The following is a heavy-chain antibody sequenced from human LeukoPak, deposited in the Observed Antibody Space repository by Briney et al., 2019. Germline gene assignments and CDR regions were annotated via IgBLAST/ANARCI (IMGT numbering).Heavy chain of an antibody. CDR3: AREGRQDYVYFDY. V-gene: IGHV4-59*01. CDR2: INYSGNT. D-gene: IGHD4-17*01. J-gene: IGHJ4*02. CDR1: GGSISDYY. Sequence: PSETLSLTCTVSGGSISDYYWSWLRQPPGKGLEWLGYINYSGNTNYNPSLKSRVTISVDTSKNQFSLRLTSVTAADTAVFYCAREGRQDYVYFDYWGQGSLVTVSS.